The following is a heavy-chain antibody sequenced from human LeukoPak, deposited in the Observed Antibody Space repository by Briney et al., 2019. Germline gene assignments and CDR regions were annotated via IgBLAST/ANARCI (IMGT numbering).Heavy chain of an antibody. Sequence: GGSLRLSCAASGFTFSDYSFNWLRQAPGKGLEWISFISSSSNTVYYADSVKGRFTISRDNARNSLYLQMNSLRDEDTAVYYCARGGFNYDSYHFDYWGQGTLVTVSS. V-gene: IGHV3-48*02. CDR2: ISSSSNTV. CDR3: ARGGFNYDSYHFDY. D-gene: IGHD5-18*01. J-gene: IGHJ4*02. CDR1: GFTFSDYS.